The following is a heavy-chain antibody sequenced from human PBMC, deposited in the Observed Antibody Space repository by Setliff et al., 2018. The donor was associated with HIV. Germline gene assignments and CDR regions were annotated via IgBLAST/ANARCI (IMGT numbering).Heavy chain of an antibody. J-gene: IGHJ3*02. CDR1: GYTFTSYA. Sequence: ASVKVSCKAFGYTFTSYALNWVRQAPGQGLEWMGWINTYTASPMYAQGFTGRFVFSLDTSVRTAYLQISSLKAEDTALYYCARDRGVRGANDAFNIWGLGTMVTVSS. CDR3: ARDRGVRGANDAFNI. V-gene: IGHV7-4-1*02. CDR2: INTYTASP. D-gene: IGHD3-10*01.